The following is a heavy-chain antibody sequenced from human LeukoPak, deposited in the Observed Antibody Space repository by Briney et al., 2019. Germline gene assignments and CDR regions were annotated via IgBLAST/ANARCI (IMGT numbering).Heavy chain of an antibody. CDR1: GFTFSSYG. CDR3: ARNSLSLVVPAAMWMDY. V-gene: IGHV3-30*03. D-gene: IGHD2-2*01. Sequence: PGGSLRLSCAASGFTFSSYGMHWVRQAPGKGLEWVAVISYDGSNKYYADSVKGRFTISRDNSKNTLYLQMNSLRAEDTAVYYCARNSLSLVVPAAMWMDYWGQGTLVTVSS. J-gene: IGHJ4*02. CDR2: ISYDGSNK.